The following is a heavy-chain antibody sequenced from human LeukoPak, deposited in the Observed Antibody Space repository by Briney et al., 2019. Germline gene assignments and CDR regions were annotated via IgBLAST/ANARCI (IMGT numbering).Heavy chain of an antibody. CDR2: IIPIFGTA. D-gene: IGHD2-2*01. CDR1: GGTFSSYA. CDR3: ARDRGTSGLPDPLFI. Sequence: ASVKVSCKASGGTFSSYAISWVRQAPGQGLEWMGGIIPIFGTANYAQKFQGRVTITADKFTSTAYMELSSLRSEDTAVYYCARDRGTSGLPDPLFIWGQGTLVTVSS. V-gene: IGHV1-69*06. J-gene: IGHJ4*02.